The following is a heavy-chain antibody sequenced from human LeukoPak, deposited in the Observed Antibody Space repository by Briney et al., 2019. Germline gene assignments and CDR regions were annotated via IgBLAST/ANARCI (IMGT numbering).Heavy chain of an antibody. D-gene: IGHD4-17*01. V-gene: IGHV3-23*01. J-gene: IGHJ4*02. Sequence: QPGRSLRLSCAASGFTFSSYAMSWVRQAPGKGLEWVSAISGSGGSTYYADSVKGRFTISRDNSKNTLYLQMNSLRAEDTAVYYCAKGLSHYGDYLAFDYWGQGTLVTVSS. CDR3: AKGLSHYGDYLAFDY. CDR2: ISGSGGST. CDR1: GFTFSSYA.